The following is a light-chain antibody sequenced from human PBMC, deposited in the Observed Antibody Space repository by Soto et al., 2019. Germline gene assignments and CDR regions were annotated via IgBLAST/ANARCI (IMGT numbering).Light chain of an antibody. CDR2: GAS. J-gene: IGKJ2*01. V-gene: IGKV3-15*01. CDR3: RQYNNWPYT. CDR1: QNVNSN. Sequence: EVVMTQSPATLSVSPGERATLSCRASQNVNSNLAWYQQKPGQAPRLLIYGASTRATGIPARFSGSGSGTEFTLTISSLQSEDFAVYYCRQYNNWPYTFGQGTKLEIK.